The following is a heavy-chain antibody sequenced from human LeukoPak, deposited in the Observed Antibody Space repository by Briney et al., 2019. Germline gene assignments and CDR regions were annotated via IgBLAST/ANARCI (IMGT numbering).Heavy chain of an antibody. CDR2: IKSDGST. V-gene: IGHV3-74*01. CDR3: DRAPSEIGCYSPEHFRH. Sequence: GGSLRLSCAASGFTFSTYWMHWVRQAPGKGLVWVSRIKSDGSTNYADSVKGRFTISRDNAKNTPSLQMNSLRPEDTAVYYFDRAPSEIGCYSPEHFRHWGQGTLVPVSS. D-gene: IGHD2-21*01. CDR1: GFTFSTYW. J-gene: IGHJ1*01.